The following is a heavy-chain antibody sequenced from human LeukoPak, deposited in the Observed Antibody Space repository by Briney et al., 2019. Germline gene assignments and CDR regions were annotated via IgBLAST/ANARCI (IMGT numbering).Heavy chain of an antibody. CDR1: GFTISNYR. D-gene: IGHD3-10*01. J-gene: IGHJ4*02. CDR3: ARDRDLYYFDF. Sequence: GGSLRLSCAASGFTISNYRMNWVRQAPGKGLEWVSSITSSSSDIYYADSVKGRFTISRDNAKNSLYLQMNSLRAEDTAVYFCARDRDLYYFDFWGRGTLVTVSS. CDR2: ITSSSSDI. V-gene: IGHV3-21*01.